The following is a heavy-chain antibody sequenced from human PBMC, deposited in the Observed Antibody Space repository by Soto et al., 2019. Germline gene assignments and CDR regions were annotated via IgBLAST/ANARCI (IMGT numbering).Heavy chain of an antibody. Sequence: QVQLVQSGAEVKKPGSSVKVSCKASGGTFSSYAISWVRQAPGQGLEWMGGIIPIFGTANYAQKFQGRVTITADESTSTAYMELSSLRSEDTAVYYCARDSSGYYYWYFDLWCRGTLVTVSS. J-gene: IGHJ2*01. CDR1: GGTFSSYA. D-gene: IGHD3-22*01. CDR2: IIPIFGTA. V-gene: IGHV1-69*01. CDR3: ARDSSGYYYWYFDL.